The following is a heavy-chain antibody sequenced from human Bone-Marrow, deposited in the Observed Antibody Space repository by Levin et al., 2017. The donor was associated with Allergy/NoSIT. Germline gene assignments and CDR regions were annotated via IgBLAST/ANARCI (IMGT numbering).Heavy chain of an antibody. CDR3: ARDGILTGPYYFDY. Sequence: GGSLRLSCAASGFTFSSYSMNWVRQAPGKGLDWVSYISSSSNTIFYADSVKGRFTISRDNAKNSLYLQMNSLRAEDTAVYYCARDGILTGPYYFDYWGQGTLVTVSS. CDR1: GFTFSSYS. V-gene: IGHV3-48*01. D-gene: IGHD3-9*01. J-gene: IGHJ4*02. CDR2: ISSSSNTI.